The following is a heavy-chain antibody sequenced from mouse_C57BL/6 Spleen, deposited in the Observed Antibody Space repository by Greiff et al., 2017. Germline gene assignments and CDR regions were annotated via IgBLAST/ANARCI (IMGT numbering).Heavy chain of an antibody. Sequence: QVQLQQSGPELVKPGASVKISCKASGYTFTDYYINWVKQRPGPGLEWIGWIYPGSGNTKYNEKFKGKATLTVDTSSSTAYMQLSSLTSEDSAVYFCARDYGKLDYAMDYWGQGTSVTVSS. CDR1: GYTFTDYY. D-gene: IGHD2-1*01. J-gene: IGHJ4*01. CDR2: IYPGSGNT. CDR3: ARDYGKLDYAMDY. V-gene: IGHV1-84*01.